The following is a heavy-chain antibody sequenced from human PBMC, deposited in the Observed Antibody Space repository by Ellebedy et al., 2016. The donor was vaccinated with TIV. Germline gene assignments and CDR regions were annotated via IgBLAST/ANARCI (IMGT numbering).Heavy chain of an antibody. CDR1: GFTFSSYG. J-gene: IGHJ4*02. D-gene: IGHD1-26*01. CDR2: IWYDGSNK. V-gene: IGHV3-33*01. CDR3: ARPVVGATYYFDY. Sequence: PGGSLRLSCAASGFTFSSYGMHWVRQAPGKGLEWVAVIWYDGSNKYYADSVKGRFTISRDNSKNTLYLQMNSLRAEDTAVYYCARPVVGATYYFDYWGQGTLVTVSS.